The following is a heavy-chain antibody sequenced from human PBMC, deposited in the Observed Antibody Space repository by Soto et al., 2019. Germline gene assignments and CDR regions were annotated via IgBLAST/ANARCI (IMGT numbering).Heavy chain of an antibody. Sequence: GESLKISCKGSGYSFAGYWITWMRQMPGKGLEWMGRIDPTDSYTKYSPSFEGHVTISADKSISTAYLQWSSLKASDSAVYYCARLSRASFALDVWGQGTTVTVSS. CDR1: GYSFAGYW. V-gene: IGHV5-10-1*01. CDR3: ARLSRASFALDV. CDR2: IDPTDSYT. D-gene: IGHD3-16*01. J-gene: IGHJ6*02.